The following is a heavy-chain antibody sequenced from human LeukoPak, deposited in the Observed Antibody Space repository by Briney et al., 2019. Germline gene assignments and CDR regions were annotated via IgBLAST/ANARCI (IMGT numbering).Heavy chain of an antibody. V-gene: IGHV3-30*04. Sequence: GGSLRLSCAASGFTFSGSALHWVRQASGKGLEWVASIEYSGGSAYYADSVKGRFTISRDNAKNSLYLQMNSLRAEDTAVYYCARGGTTFEHWGQGTLVTVSS. CDR2: IEYSGGSA. J-gene: IGHJ4*02. D-gene: IGHD1-1*01. CDR3: ARGGTTFEH. CDR1: GFTFSGSA.